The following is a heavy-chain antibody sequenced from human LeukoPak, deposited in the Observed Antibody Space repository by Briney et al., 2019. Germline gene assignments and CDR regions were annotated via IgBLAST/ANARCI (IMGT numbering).Heavy chain of an antibody. V-gene: IGHV3-7*01. Sequence: GGSLRLSCAASGFTLTNYWMTWVRQAPGKGLEWVANIDQNGRNRYYVDSVKGRFTISRDNAKNSLFLQMNSLRAEDRAVYYCARDRSSGCDYWGQGILVTVAS. CDR2: IDQNGRNR. CDR1: GFTLTNYW. CDR3: ARDRSSGCDY. J-gene: IGHJ4*02. D-gene: IGHD6-19*01.